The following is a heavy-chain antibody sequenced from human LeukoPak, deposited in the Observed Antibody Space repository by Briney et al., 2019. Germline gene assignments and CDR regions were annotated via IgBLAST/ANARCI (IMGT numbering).Heavy chain of an antibody. CDR3: ARGHSTGCFDY. Sequence: GGPLRLPCAASGFPFSSFWIHGVRQAPGRGRVWVSRINSGGSDSIYADSVKGRFTISRDNAQNTVYLQMNSLRAEDTAIYYCARGHSTGCFDYWGQGTLVTVSS. CDR2: INSGGSDS. CDR1: GFPFSSFW. V-gene: IGHV3-74*01. J-gene: IGHJ4*02. D-gene: IGHD1-14*01.